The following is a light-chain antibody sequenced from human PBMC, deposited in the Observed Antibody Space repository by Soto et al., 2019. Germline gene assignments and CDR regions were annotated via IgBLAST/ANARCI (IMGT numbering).Light chain of an antibody. CDR1: QSISRW. CDR3: QQYDTYST. Sequence: DIQMTQSPSTLSASVGDRVTITCRASQSISRWLAWYQQKPGKAPKALIYDASTLRSGVPSRFSGGGSGTEFTLTISSLQPDDFVTYYCQQYDTYSTFGQGTRLEIK. CDR2: DAS. V-gene: IGKV1-5*01. J-gene: IGKJ5*01.